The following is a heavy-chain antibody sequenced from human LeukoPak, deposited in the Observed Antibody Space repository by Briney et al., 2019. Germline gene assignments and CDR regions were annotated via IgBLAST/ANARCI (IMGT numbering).Heavy chain of an antibody. CDR3: AGRAGRPRLVYI. CDR1: GFTFSSYS. D-gene: IGHD3-9*01. J-gene: IGHJ3*02. CDR2: ISSSSSYI. V-gene: IGHV3-21*01. Sequence: PGGSLRLSCAASGFTFSSYSMNWVRQAPGKGLEWVSSISSSSSYIYYADSVKGRFTISRDNAKNSLYLQMNSLRAEDPALYYWAGRAGRPRLVYIWGQGTKVTVSS.